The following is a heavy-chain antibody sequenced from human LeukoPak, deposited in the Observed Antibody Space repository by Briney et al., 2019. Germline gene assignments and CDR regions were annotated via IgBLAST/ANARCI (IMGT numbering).Heavy chain of an antibody. CDR3: ATRIAAAGRRKNWFDP. CDR1: GGSISSGGYY. Sequence: SETLSLTCTVSGGSISSGGYYWSWIRQHPGKGLEWIGYIYCSGSTYYNPSLKSRVTISVDTSKNQFSLKLSSVTAADTAVYYCATRIAAAGRRKNWFDPWGQGTLVTVS. CDR2: IYCSGST. J-gene: IGHJ5*02. D-gene: IGHD6-13*01. V-gene: IGHV4-31*03.